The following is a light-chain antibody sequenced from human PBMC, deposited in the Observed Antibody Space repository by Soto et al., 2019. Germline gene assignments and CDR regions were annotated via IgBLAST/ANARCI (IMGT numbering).Light chain of an antibody. Sequence: IVMTPSPATLSVSPGERATLSCRANQNVGSYLAWYQQKTGQAPRLLIYGASTRATGVPARFSGNGSGTEFTLTISSLQSEDSALYYCLQYDNWPPWTFGQGTKVEIK. J-gene: IGKJ1*01. CDR2: GAS. CDR1: QNVGSY. CDR3: LQYDNWPPWT. V-gene: IGKV3-15*01.